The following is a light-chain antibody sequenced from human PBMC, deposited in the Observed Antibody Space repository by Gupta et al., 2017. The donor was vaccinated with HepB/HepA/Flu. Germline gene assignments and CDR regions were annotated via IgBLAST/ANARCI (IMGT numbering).Light chain of an antibody. CDR1: RSNIGAGYD. CDR2: GNN. J-gene: IGLJ2*01. CDR3: QSYDNRVSGSGV. V-gene: IGLV1-40*01. Sequence: QTILTQPPSVSADPGQRDTISCTGCRSNIGAGYDVHWYQKLPGTAPQLLIQGNNNRHSGVPERFSGSKSDTSASLAITGLQAEDEADYYCQSYDNRVSGSGVFGGGTKLTVL.